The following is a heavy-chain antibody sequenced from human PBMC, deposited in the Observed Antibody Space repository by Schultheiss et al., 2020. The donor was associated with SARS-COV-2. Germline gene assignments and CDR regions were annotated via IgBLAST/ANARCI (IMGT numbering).Heavy chain of an antibody. CDR2: IWYDGSNK. D-gene: IGHD3-10*01. J-gene: IGHJ4*02. CDR1: GFSFNNYG. Sequence: GESLKISCAASGFSFNNYGMHWVRQAPGKGLEWVALIWYDGSNKYYADSVRGRFTISRDNSKNTLYLQMNSLRAEDTAVYYCAREWPGLWFGLQDYWGQGTVVTVSS. V-gene: IGHV3-33*01. CDR3: AREWPGLWFGLQDY.